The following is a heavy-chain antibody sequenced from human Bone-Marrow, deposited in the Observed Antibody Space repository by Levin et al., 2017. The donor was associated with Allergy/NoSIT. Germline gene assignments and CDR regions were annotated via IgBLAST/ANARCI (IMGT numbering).Heavy chain of an antibody. J-gene: IGHJ3*02. V-gene: IGHV3-48*03. CDR2: ISSSGSTI. CDR1: GFTFSSYE. Sequence: GGSLRLSCAASGFTFSSYEMNWVRQAPGKGLEWVSYISSSGSTIYYADSVKGRFTISRDNAKNSLYLQMNSLRAEDTAVYYCARGYFDWLYAFDIWGQGTMVTVSS. CDR3: ARGYFDWLYAFDI. D-gene: IGHD3-9*01.